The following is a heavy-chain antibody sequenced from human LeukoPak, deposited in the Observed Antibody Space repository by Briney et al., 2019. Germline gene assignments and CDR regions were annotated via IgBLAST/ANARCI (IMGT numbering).Heavy chain of an antibody. CDR2: IYYSGST. CDR3: ARDGRFPPEVLPRYFDY. J-gene: IGHJ4*02. D-gene: IGHD1-26*01. V-gene: IGHV4-39*07. Sequence: SETLSLTCTVSGGSVSSGSYYWGWIRQPPGKGLEWIGNIYYSGSTYYNPSLKSRVTISVETAKNQFSLKLSSVTAADTAVYYCARDGRFPPEVLPRYFDYWGQGTLVTVSS. CDR1: GGSVSSGSYY.